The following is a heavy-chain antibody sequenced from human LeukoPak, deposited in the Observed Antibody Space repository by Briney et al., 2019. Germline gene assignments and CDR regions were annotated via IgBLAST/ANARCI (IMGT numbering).Heavy chain of an antibody. CDR1: GYTFIGYY. D-gene: IGHD6-6*01. J-gene: IGHJ4*02. V-gene: IGHV1-2*06. CDR2: INPNSGGT. Sequence: ASVKVSCKASGYTFIGYYMHWVRQAPGQGLEWMGRINPNSGGTNYAQKFQGRVTMTRDTSISTAYMELSRLRSDDTAVYYCASWGPSIAARLVSDYWGQGTLVTVSS. CDR3: ASWGPSIAARLVSDY.